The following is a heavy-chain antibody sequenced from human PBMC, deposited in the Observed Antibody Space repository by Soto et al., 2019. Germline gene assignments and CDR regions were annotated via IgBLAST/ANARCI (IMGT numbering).Heavy chain of an antibody. J-gene: IGHJ4*02. D-gene: IGHD3-10*01. Sequence: QVQLVQSGAEVKRPGSSVKVSCKASGDTFNFYSINWVRQAPGLGLEWMGRVNPIVSMSNYAKKFQGRVTMTADKSPSTAYMELSILRSEDTAIYYCASSYGSGYRAFDYWGQGALVTVSS. V-gene: IGHV1-69*02. CDR2: VNPIVSMS. CDR3: ASSYGSGYRAFDY. CDR1: GDTFNFYS.